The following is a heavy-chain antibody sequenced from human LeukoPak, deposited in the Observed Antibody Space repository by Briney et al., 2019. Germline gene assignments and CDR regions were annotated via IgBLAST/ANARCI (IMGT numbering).Heavy chain of an antibody. CDR3: ARGPPTAQYFQH. D-gene: IGHD1-1*01. CDR2: INPNSGNS. J-gene: IGHJ1*01. CDR1: GGTFSSYA. Sequence: GASVKVSCKASGGTFSSYAISWVRQATGQGLQWMGWINPNSGNSGYAQKFQGRITITRNTSISTVYMELSSLRSEDTAVYYCARGPPTAQYFQHWGQGTLVTVSS. V-gene: IGHV1-8*03.